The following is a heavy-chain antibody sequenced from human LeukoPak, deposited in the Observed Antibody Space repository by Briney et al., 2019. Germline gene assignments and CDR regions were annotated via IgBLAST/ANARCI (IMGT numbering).Heavy chain of an antibody. CDR3: ARGILGYCSSTSCPAIVQAFDI. CDR1: GGTFSSYA. V-gene: IGHV1-69*06. J-gene: IGHJ3*02. CDR2: IIAIFGTA. D-gene: IGHD2-2*01. Sequence: EASVKVSCKASGGTFSSYAISWVRQAPGQGLEWMGGIIAIFGTANYAQKFQGRVTITADKSTSTAYMELSSLRSEDTAVYYCARGILGYCSSTSCPAIVQAFDIWGQGTMVTVSS.